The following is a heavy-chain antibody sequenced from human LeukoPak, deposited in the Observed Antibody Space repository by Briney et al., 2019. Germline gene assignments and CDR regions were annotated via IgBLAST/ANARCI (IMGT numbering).Heavy chain of an antibody. J-gene: IGHJ3*02. CDR1: GGSISSYY. CDR3: ARDCSGGSCYSSEEDAFDI. CDR2: IYYSGST. V-gene: IGHV4-59*01. Sequence: SETLSLTCTVSGGSISSYYWSWIRQPPGKGLEWIGYIYYSGSTNYNPSLKSRVTISVDTSKNQFSLKLSSVTAADTAVYYCARDCSGGSCYSSEEDAFDIWGQGTMVTVSS. D-gene: IGHD2-15*01.